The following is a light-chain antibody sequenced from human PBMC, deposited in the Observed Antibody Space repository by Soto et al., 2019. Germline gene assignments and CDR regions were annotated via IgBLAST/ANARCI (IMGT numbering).Light chain of an antibody. Sequence: QSVLAQPPSASGTPGQRVAISCSGTRSNIGSNPVNWFQQLPGTAPKLLIYGSNQRPSGVPDRFSGSKSGTSASLAISGLQSEDEADYYCAAWDDNLYGPVFGGGTKVAVL. CDR3: AAWDDNLYGPV. J-gene: IGLJ2*01. V-gene: IGLV1-44*01. CDR1: RSNIGSNP. CDR2: GSN.